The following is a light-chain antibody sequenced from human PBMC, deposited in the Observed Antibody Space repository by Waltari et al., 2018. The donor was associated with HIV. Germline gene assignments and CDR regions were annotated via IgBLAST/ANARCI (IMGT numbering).Light chain of an antibody. V-gene: IGKV3-11*01. CDR1: QSVTTY. CDR3: QQRTNWPLI. CDR2: DAS. J-gene: IGKJ4*01. Sequence: EIVLTQSPATLSLFPGERATLSCRASQSVTTYLAWYQQKPGLAPRLLIFDASKRATGVPARFSGSWSGTDFTLTISSLEPEDFAVDWCQQRTNWPLIFGGGTKVELK.